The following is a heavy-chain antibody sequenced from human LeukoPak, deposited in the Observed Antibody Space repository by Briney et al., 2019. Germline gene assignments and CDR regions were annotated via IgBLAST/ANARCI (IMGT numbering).Heavy chain of an antibody. CDR1: GFTFSNAW. D-gene: IGHD6-19*01. CDR3: TTTVAGSRWGFDS. CDR2: IRSKTDGGTT. V-gene: IGHV3-15*01. J-gene: IGHJ4*02. Sequence: GGSLRLSCADSGFTFSNAWMSWVRQAPGKGLEWIGRIRSKTDGGTTDYAAPVKGRFTISRDDSKNTLFLQMNSLKTEDTAVYYCTTTVAGSRWGFDSWGQGTLVTVSS.